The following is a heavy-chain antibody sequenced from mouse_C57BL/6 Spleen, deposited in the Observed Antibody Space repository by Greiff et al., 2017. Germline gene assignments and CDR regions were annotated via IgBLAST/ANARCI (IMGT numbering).Heavy chain of an antibody. J-gene: IGHJ4*01. Sequence: EVMLVASEGGLVQPGSSMKLSCTASGFTFSDYYMAWVRQVPEKGLEWVANINYDGSSTSYLDSLKSRFIISRDNAKNILYLQMSSLKSEDTATYYCARGGYYVGYYAMDYWGQGTSVTVSS. CDR3: ARGGYYVGYYAMDY. V-gene: IGHV5-16*01. CDR1: GFTFSDYY. CDR2: INYDGSST. D-gene: IGHD2-3*01.